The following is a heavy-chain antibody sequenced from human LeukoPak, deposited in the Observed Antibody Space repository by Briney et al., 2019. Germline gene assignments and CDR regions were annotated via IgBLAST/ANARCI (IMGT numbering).Heavy chain of an antibody. CDR1: GYTFTGYY. D-gene: IGHD6-6*01. Sequence: ASVKASCKASGYTFTGYYMHWVRQAPGQGLEWMGRINPNSGGTNYAQKFQGRVTMSRDTSISTAYMELTRLRSDDTAVYYCAAGGSSSSSDGFFQHWGQGTLVTVSS. V-gene: IGHV1-2*06. J-gene: IGHJ1*01. CDR2: INPNSGGT. CDR3: AAGGSSSSSDGFFQH.